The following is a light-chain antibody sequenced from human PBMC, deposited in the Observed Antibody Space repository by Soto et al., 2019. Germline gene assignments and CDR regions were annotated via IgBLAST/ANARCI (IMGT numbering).Light chain of an antibody. Sequence: EIVMTQSPGTLSVSPGERAILSCRASQTIDTNLAWYQQKPGQAPRLLIYDASNRATGIPARFSGSGSGTDFTLTISSLEPEDFAVYYCQQRSNWLTFGGGTKVDTK. J-gene: IGKJ4*01. CDR3: QQRSNWLT. CDR2: DAS. CDR1: QTIDTN. V-gene: IGKV3-11*01.